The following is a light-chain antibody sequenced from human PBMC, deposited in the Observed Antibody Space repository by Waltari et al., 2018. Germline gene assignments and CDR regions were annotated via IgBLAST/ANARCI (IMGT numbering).Light chain of an antibody. CDR3: EAWDDSLDGWV. Sequence: LVPVKTPRLFIYCVDLGPSWVSERFSGSRSGTSASLAIRGLQPEDEAEYFCEAWDDSLDGWVFGGGTKLTVL. J-gene: IGLJ3*02. V-gene: IGLV1-36*01. CDR2: CVD.